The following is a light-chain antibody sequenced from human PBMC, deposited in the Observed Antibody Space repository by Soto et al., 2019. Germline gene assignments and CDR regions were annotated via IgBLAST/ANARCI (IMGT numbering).Light chain of an antibody. J-gene: IGKJ5*01. CDR3: QQYGSSPFT. CDR1: QSVSSGY. Sequence: EIVLTQSPGTLSLSPGERATLSCRASQSVSSGYLAWYQHKPGQAPRLLIYGASSRATGIPDSFSGSGSGTDFTLTISRLEPEDFAVYYCQQYGSSPFTFGQGTRLEIK. CDR2: GAS. V-gene: IGKV3-20*01.